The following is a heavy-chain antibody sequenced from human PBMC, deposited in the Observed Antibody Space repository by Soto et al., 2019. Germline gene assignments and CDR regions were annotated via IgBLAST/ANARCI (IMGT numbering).Heavy chain of an antibody. D-gene: IGHD2-21*02. V-gene: IGHV1-69*13. J-gene: IGHJ6*02. Sequence: SVKVSCKASGGTFSSYAISWVRQAPGQGLEWMGGIIPIFGTANYAQKFQGRVTITADESTSTAYMELSSLRSEDTAVYYCAPPLCVVDCFDYLWPFKSYSSGMHVAGQGPTLSVPS. CDR1: GGTFSSYA. CDR3: APPLCVVDCFDYLWPFKSYSSGMHV. CDR2: IIPIFGTA.